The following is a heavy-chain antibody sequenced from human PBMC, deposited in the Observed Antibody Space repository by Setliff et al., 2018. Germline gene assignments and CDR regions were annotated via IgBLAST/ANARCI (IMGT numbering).Heavy chain of an antibody. D-gene: IGHD3-3*01. Sequence: SETLSLTCAVYGGSFSGYWWSWVRQPPGKGLEWIGEIYHSGSTNYNPSLKSRVTISVDKSKNQFSLKLSSVTAADTAVYYCAREGLTIFGVVIRRNYFDYWGQGTLVTVSS. CDR2: IYHSGST. V-gene: IGHV4-34*01. J-gene: IGHJ4*02. CDR3: AREGLTIFGVVIRRNYFDY. CDR1: GGSFSGYW.